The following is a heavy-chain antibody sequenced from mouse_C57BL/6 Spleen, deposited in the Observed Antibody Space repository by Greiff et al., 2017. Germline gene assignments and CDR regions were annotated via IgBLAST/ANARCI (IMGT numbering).Heavy chain of an antibody. J-gene: IGHJ2*01. Sequence: VQLKESVAELVRPGASVKLSCTASGFNIKNTYMHWVKQRPEQGLEWIGRIAPANGNTKYAPKFPGKATITADTSSNTAYLQLSSLTSEDTAIYYCARRGFDYDGYFDYWGQGTTLTVSS. V-gene: IGHV14-3*01. D-gene: IGHD2-3*01. CDR3: ARRGFDYDGYFDY. CDR2: IAPANGNT. CDR1: GFNIKNTY.